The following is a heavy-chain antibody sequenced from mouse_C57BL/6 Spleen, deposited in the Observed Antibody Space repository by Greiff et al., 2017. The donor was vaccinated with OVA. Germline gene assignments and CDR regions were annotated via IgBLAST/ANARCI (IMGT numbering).Heavy chain of an antibody. Sequence: EVQLQQSGPVLVKPGASVKMSCKASGYTFTDYYMNWVKQSHGKSLEWIGVINPYNGGTSYNQKFKGKATLTVDKSSSTAYMKLNSLTSEDSAVYYCARRDYDYVVSFDYWGQGTTLTVSA. D-gene: IGHD2-4*01. CDR3: ARRDYDYVVSFDY. J-gene: IGHJ2*01. V-gene: IGHV1-19*01. CDR1: GYTFTDYY. CDR2: INPYNGGT.